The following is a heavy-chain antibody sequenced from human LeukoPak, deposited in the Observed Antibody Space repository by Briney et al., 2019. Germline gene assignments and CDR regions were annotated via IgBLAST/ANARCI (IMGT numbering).Heavy chain of an antibody. CDR1: GYTFTSYA. V-gene: IGHV1-3*01. CDR2: INAGNGST. Sequence: ASVKVSCKASGYTFTSYAMHWVRQAPGQRLEWMGWINAGNGSTKYSQKFQGRVTITRDTSASTAYMELSSLRSEDTAVYYCASSIAADFDYWGQGTLVTVSS. CDR3: ASSIAADFDY. D-gene: IGHD6-13*01. J-gene: IGHJ4*02.